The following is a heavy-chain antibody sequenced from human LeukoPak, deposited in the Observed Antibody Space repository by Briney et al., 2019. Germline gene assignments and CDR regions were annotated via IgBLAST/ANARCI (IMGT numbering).Heavy chain of an antibody. Sequence: ASVKVSCKASGYTFTSYDINWVRQATGQGLEWMGWMNPNSGNTGYAQKFQGRVTITADKSTSTAYMELSSLRSEDTAVYYCARGGGITMIVVVGDAFDIWGQGTMVTVSS. V-gene: IGHV1-8*01. D-gene: IGHD3-22*01. CDR1: GYTFTSYD. CDR2: MNPNSGNT. J-gene: IGHJ3*02. CDR3: ARGGGITMIVVVGDAFDI.